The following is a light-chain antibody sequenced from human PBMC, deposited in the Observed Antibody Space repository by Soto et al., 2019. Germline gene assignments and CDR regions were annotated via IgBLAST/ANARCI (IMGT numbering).Light chain of an antibody. J-gene: IGKJ5*01. CDR2: GAS. V-gene: IGKV3-20*01. CDR1: QSVSSSY. Sequence: EIVLTQSPGTLSLSPGERATLSCRASQSVSSSYLAWYKQKPAQAPRLLIYGASSRATGIPDRFSGSGSGTDFTLTISTLEPEDFAVYYCQQYGSSPITFGQGTRLEIK. CDR3: QQYGSSPIT.